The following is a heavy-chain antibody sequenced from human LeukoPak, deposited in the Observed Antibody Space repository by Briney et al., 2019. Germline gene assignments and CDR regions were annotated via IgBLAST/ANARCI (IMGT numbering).Heavy chain of an antibody. CDR2: TAWDDDK. D-gene: IGHD3-10*01. V-gene: IGHV2-70*11. CDR3: ARTDYYGSGSYPDY. Sequence: SGPALVKPTQTLTLTCTFSGFSLSSSGMCVSWIRQPPGKALEWLARTAWDDDKYYSTSLKTRLTISKYTSKNQVVLTTTNMDPVDTATYYCARTDYYGSGSYPDYWGQGTLVTVSS. CDR1: GFSLSSSGMC. J-gene: IGHJ4*02.